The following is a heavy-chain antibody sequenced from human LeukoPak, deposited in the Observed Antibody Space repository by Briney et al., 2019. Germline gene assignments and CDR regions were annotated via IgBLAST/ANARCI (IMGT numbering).Heavy chain of an antibody. Sequence: GGSLRLSCAASGFSISDHYMSWIRQSPGKGLEWISHVTSSGSSTKYADSVKGRFTISRDNAKNSVALQMNSLRAEGTAVYYCARERRGSYYAFESWGQGTLVTVSS. V-gene: IGHV3-11*01. CDR2: VTSSGSST. J-gene: IGHJ4*02. D-gene: IGHD3-10*01. CDR3: ARERRGSYYAFES. CDR1: GFSISDHY.